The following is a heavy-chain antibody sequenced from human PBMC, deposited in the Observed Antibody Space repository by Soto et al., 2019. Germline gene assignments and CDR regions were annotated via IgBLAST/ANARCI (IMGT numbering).Heavy chain of an antibody. CDR3: ARGAVVGMGQELDF. D-gene: IGHD6-19*01. J-gene: IGHJ4*02. CDR1: GFTFSSHG. Sequence: EVQLVESGGGLVKPGGSLRLSCAASGFTFSSHGMNWVRQAPGKGLGWVSCITSTSSFIYYADSVKGRFTISRDNAKNSLSLQMDSLRAEDTAVYYCARGAVVGMGQELDFWGQGILVTVSS. V-gene: IGHV3-21*01. CDR2: ITSTSSFI.